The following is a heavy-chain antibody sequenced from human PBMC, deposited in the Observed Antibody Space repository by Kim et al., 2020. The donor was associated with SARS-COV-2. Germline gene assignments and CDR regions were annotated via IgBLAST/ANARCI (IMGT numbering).Heavy chain of an antibody. CDR1: GYTFTNYY. CDR3: ARDRGYSGYEDSTGYYYGMDV. V-gene: IGHV1-46*01. D-gene: IGHD5-12*01. J-gene: IGHJ6*02. CDR2: INPSGGST. Sequence: ASVKVSCKASGYTFTNYYMHWVRQAPGQGLEWMGTINPSGGSTYYAQKFQGRVTMTRDTSTSTVYMVLSSLRSEDTAVYYCARDRGYSGYEDSTGYYYGMDVWGQGTTVNVSS.